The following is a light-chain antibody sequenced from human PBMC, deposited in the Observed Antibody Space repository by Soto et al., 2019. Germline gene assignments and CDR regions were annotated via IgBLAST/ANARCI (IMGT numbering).Light chain of an antibody. CDR2: EVN. Sequence: QSVLTQPASVSGSPGQSVTISCTGPSSDIGDSNFISWYQHSPGKAPRLLIYEVNNRPSGVSKRLSVYNAGNTASLTISGLLVGDEVEYFGDAFRSGTIPVFRSGTAVTVL. CDR3: DAFRSGTIPV. CDR1: SSDIGDSNF. V-gene: IGLV2-14*01. J-gene: IGLJ1*01.